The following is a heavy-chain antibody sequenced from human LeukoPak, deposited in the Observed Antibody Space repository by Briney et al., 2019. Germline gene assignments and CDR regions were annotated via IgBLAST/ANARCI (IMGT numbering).Heavy chain of an antibody. CDR3: ARPATSGTYYSDFDY. CDR2: IYYSGST. J-gene: IGHJ4*02. V-gene: IGHV4-39*01. Sequence: PSETLSLTCTVSGGSISSSNYYWGWVRQPPGKGLEWIGTIYYSGSTNYNPSLKSRVTISADMPKNQFSLKVSSVTAADTAVYYCARPATSGTYYSDFDYWGQGTLVTVSS. CDR1: GGSISSSNYY. D-gene: IGHD3-22*01.